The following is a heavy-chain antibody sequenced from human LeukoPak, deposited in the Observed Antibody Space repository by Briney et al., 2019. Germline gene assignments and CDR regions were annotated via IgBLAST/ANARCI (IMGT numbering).Heavy chain of an antibody. CDR1: GFTVSGNT. CDR3: AKGGKWDVTPFDY. D-gene: IGHD1-26*01. CDR2: IYSDQST. Sequence: PGGSLRLCCAASGFTVSGNTMSWVRQAPGKGLEWVSIIYSDQSTHYADSVKGRFTISRDNSKNTLYLQVNSLRAEDTAVYYCAKGGKWDVTPFDYWGQGTLVTVSS. J-gene: IGHJ4*02. V-gene: IGHV3-53*01.